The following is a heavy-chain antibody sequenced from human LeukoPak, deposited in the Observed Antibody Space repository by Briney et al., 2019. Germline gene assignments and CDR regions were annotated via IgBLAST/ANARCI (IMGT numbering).Heavy chain of an antibody. Sequence: GGSLRLSCAASEFTFSSFSMTWVRQAPGKGLEWVSIISGSGSSAYYTDSVQGRFTISRDNSKSTLYLQMDSLGAEDTAVYYCAKRYCSGGSCYSFDYWGQGTLVTVSS. CDR3: AKRYCSGGSCYSFDY. D-gene: IGHD2-15*01. J-gene: IGHJ4*02. CDR1: EFTFSSFS. V-gene: IGHV3-23*01. CDR2: ISGSGSSA.